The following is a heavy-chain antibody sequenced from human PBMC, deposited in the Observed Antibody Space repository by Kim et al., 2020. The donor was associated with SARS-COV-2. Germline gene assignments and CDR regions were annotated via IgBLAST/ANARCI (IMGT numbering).Heavy chain of an antibody. CDR2: IIPIFGTA. V-gene: IGHV1-69*13. J-gene: IGHJ5*02. CDR1: GGTFSSYA. CDR3: ARGVAGYSYGFTSSGPGVFDP. Sequence: SVKVSCKASGGTFSSYAISWVRQAPGQGLEWMGGIIPIFGTANYAQKFQGRVTITADESTSTAYMELSSLRSEDTAVYYCARGVAGYSYGFTSSGPGVFDPWGQGTLVTVSS. D-gene: IGHD5-18*01.